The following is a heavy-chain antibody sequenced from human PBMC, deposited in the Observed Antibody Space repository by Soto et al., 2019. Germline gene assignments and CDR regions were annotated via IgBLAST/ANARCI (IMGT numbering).Heavy chain of an antibody. CDR3: AKDEKDIVLMVYASSYYYGMDV. CDR1: GXTFSSYG. D-gene: IGHD2-8*01. CDR2: ISYDGSNK. V-gene: IGHV3-30*18. J-gene: IGHJ6*02. Sequence: GSLRLSCAASGXTFSSYGMHWVRQAPGKGLEWVAVISYDGSNKYYADSVKGLFTISRDNSKNTLYLQMNSLRAEDTAAYYCAKDEKDIVLMVYASSYYYGMDVWGQGTTVTVSS.